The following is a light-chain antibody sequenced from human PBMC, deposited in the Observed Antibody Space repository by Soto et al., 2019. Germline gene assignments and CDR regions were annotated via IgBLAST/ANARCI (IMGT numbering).Light chain of an antibody. CDR1: QSISNH. CDR3: QQSYSSRPT. J-gene: IGKJ1*01. V-gene: IGKV1-39*01. CDR2: AAS. Sequence: DIQMTPSPSSLSASVEDRVIITYRASQSISNHITRYQQKPGKAPKLRSFAASSLQSGVPSRFRGSRSGPDVTLTISSLQPEDFATYCSQQSYSSRPTVGQGTKVDSK.